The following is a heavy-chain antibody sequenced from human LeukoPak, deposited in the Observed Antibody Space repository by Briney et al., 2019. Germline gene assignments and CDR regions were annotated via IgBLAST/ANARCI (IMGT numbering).Heavy chain of an antibody. CDR1: GFTFSSYS. CDR2: ISSSSYI. Sequence: GGSLRLSCAASGFTFSSYSMNWVRQAPGKGLEWVSSISSSSYIYYADSVKGRFTISRDNAKNSLYLQMNSLRAEDTAVYYCARGSYSSPFDYWGQGTLVTVSS. CDR3: ARGSYSSPFDY. V-gene: IGHV3-21*01. J-gene: IGHJ4*02. D-gene: IGHD6-13*01.